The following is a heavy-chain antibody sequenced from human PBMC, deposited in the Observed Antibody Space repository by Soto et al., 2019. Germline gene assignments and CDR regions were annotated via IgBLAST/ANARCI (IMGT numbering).Heavy chain of an antibody. D-gene: IGHD5-12*01. CDR2: MYHSGNT. V-gene: IGHV4-38-2*01. J-gene: IGHJ3*02. CDR1: GQSITSGYY. Sequence: ASETLSLTCAVSGQSITSGYYWGWVRQPPGKGLEWIGNMYHSGNTYYNPSLKSRVTISLDTSKNQFSLKLNSVTAADTATYYCARGADKMATSNDAFDIWGQGTKVTVSS. CDR3: ARGADKMATSNDAFDI.